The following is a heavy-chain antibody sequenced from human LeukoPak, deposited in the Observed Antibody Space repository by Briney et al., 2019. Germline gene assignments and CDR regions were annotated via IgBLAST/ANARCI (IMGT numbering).Heavy chain of an antibody. Sequence: GGSLRLSCAASGFTFSDYYMSWIRQAPGKGLEWVSYISSAGSTIYYADSVKGRFTISRDNAKNSLYLQMNNLRAEDTAVYYCAKDVGYDFWSGYAEYNWFDPWGQGTLVTVSS. D-gene: IGHD3-3*01. V-gene: IGHV3-11*01. CDR2: ISSAGSTI. CDR1: GFTFSDYY. CDR3: AKDVGYDFWSGYAEYNWFDP. J-gene: IGHJ5*02.